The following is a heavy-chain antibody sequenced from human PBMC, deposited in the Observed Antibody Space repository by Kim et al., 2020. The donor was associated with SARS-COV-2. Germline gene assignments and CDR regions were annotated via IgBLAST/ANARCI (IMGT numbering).Heavy chain of an antibody. D-gene: IGHD2-15*01. CDR3: SRDQYCGGGTCLLWDL. V-gene: IGHV4-39*07. CDR1: GGSISSSIYY. CDR2: IQHSGLI. J-gene: IGHJ5*02. Sequence: SETLSLTCTVSGGSISSSIYYWGWIRQPPGKGLEWIASIQHSGLIYYNPSLRSRVTISEDTSKNQISLKLSSVTAADTAVYYCSRDQYCGGGTCLLWDLWGQGTLVTVSS.